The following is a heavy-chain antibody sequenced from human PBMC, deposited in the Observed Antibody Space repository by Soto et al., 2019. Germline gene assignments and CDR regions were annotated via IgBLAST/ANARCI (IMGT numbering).Heavy chain of an antibody. CDR3: ARGDYYDSSGYSPGAFDI. Sequence: GASVKVSCKASGGTFSSYAISWVRQAPGQGLEWMGGIIPIFGTANYAQKFQGRVTTTADESTSTAYMELSSLRSEDTAVYYCARGDYYDSSGYSPGAFDIWGQGTMVTVSS. CDR1: GGTFSSYA. CDR2: IIPIFGTA. J-gene: IGHJ3*02. D-gene: IGHD3-22*01. V-gene: IGHV1-69*13.